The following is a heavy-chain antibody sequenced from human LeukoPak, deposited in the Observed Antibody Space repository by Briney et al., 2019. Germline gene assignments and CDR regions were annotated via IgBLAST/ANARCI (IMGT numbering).Heavy chain of an antibody. CDR2: ISGSGGST. J-gene: IGHJ4*02. V-gene: IGHV3-23*01. CDR3: ANSDRRNYYDSGGYVL. CDR1: GFTFSSYA. D-gene: IGHD3-22*01. Sequence: GGSLRLSCAASGFTFSSYAMSWVRQAPGKGREWVSAISGSGGSTYYADSVEGRFTTSRENSKNTLYMQINSLRADETAVYYAANSDRRNYYDSGGYVLWGQGTLVTVSS.